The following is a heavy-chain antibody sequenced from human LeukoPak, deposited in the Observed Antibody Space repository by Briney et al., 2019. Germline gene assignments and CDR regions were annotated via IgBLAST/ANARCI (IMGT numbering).Heavy chain of an antibody. CDR3: ARGMWFGELLGGYFDY. V-gene: IGHV3-30-3*01. J-gene: IGHJ4*02. Sequence: GGSLRLSCAASGFTFSSYAMHWVRQAPGKGLEWVAVISYDESNKYYADSVKGRFTISRDNSKNTLYLQMNSLRAEDTAVYYCARGMWFGELLGGYFDYWGQGTLVTVSS. D-gene: IGHD3-10*01. CDR2: ISYDESNK. CDR1: GFTFSSYA.